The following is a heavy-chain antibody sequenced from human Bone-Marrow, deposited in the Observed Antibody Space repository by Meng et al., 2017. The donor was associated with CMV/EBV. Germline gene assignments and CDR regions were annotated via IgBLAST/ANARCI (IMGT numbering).Heavy chain of an antibody. Sequence: ASVKVSCKASGYTFTSYYMHWVRQAPGQGLEWMGIINPSGGSTSYAQKFQGRVTMTRDTSTSTVYMELSSLRSEDTAVYYCARDRPSCSGTSCYTRNVLEWLFGMDVWGQGTTVTVSS. CDR1: GYTFTSYY. CDR3: ARDRPSCSGTSCYTRNVLEWLFGMDV. V-gene: IGHV1-46*01. J-gene: IGHJ6*02. D-gene: IGHD2-2*02. CDR2: INPSGGST.